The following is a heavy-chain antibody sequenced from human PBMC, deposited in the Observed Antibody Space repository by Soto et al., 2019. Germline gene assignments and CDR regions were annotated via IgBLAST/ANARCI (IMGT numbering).Heavy chain of an antibody. CDR3: AGSGRHYDAPLDY. Sequence: QVQLQESGPGLVKPSQTLSLTCTVSGGSISSDNYYWSWIRQHPGKGLEWIGYIYYSGSTYYNPSLKSRVNISVDTSKNQFSLKLSSVTAADTAVYYCAGSGRHYDAPLDYWGQGTLVTVSS. CDR1: GGSISSDNYY. V-gene: IGHV4-31*03. D-gene: IGHD1-26*01. CDR2: IYYSGST. J-gene: IGHJ4*02.